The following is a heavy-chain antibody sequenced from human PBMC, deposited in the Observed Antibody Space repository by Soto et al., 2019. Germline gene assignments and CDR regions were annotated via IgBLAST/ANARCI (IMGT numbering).Heavy chain of an antibody. V-gene: IGHV1-58*02. CDR1: GFTFTNSA. J-gene: IGHJ5*02. D-gene: IGHD3-16*01. Sequence: QMQLVQSGPEVKKPGTSVKVSCKASGFTFTNSAMQWVRQARGQRLEWIGWIVVGSGNTNYAQKFQERVTITRDMSTSTACVELGSLRSDDTAVYYFAADRATPPYLHGHNWCDPWGQGTLVTVSS. CDR3: AADRATPPYLHGHNWCDP. CDR2: IVVGSGNT.